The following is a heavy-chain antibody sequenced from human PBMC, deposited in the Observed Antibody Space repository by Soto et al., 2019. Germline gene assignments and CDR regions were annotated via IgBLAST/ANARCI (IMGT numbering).Heavy chain of an antibody. CDR3: ARGARYGDYRDAFDI. Sequence: GGSLRLSCAASGFTFSSYAMHWVRQAPGKGLEWVAVISYDGSNKYYADSVKGRFTISRDNSKNTLYLQMNSLRAEDTAVYYCARGARYGDYRDAFDIWGQWTMVTVSS. CDR1: GFTFSSYA. CDR2: ISYDGSNK. D-gene: IGHD4-17*01. V-gene: IGHV3-30-3*01. J-gene: IGHJ3*02.